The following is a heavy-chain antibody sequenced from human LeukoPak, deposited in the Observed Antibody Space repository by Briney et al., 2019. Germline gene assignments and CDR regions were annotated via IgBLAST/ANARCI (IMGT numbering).Heavy chain of an antibody. J-gene: IGHJ4*02. D-gene: IGHD6-13*01. CDR3: AKDSEQLAYYFDY. V-gene: IGHV3-30*18. CDR2: ISNDGGNK. CDR1: GFTFSRYD. Sequence: GGSLTLSCAASGFTFSRYDIHWVGQAPGKGLEWVAGISNDGGNKYYAESVKGRFTISRDNSKNTLYLQMNSLRAEDTAVYYCAKDSEQLAYYFDYWGQGTLATVSS.